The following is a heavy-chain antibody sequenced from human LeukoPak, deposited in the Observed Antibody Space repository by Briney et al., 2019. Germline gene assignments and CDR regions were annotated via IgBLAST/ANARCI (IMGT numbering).Heavy chain of an antibody. Sequence: ASVKVSCKASGYTFTSYDINWVRQATGQGLEWMGWMNPNSGNTGYAQKFQGRVTMTRNTSISTAYMELSSLRSEDTAVYYCARAGGYYDSSGYGTHRYWGQGTLVTASS. CDR3: ARAGGYYDSSGYGTHRY. CDR1: GYTFTSYD. D-gene: IGHD3-22*01. CDR2: MNPNSGNT. J-gene: IGHJ4*02. V-gene: IGHV1-8*01.